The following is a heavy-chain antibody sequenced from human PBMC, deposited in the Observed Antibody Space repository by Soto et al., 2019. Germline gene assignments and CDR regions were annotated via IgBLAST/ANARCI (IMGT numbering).Heavy chain of an antibody. CDR3: AAAVPAEYVFPYYYMDV. D-gene: IGHD3-16*01. CDR2: IYYSGSA. Sequence: QVQLQESGPGLVKPSETLSLTCTVSGASISSYHWSWIRQTPGKGLEWIGYIYYSGSANYNPSPKSRVTFSVDTSKNQVSRKLSSVTAADTVVYYCAAAVPAEYVFPYYYMDVWGKGTTVTVSS. CDR1: GASISSYH. V-gene: IGHV4-59*01. J-gene: IGHJ6*03.